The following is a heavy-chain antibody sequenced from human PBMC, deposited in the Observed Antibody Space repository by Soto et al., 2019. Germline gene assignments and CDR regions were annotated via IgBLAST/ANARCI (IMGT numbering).Heavy chain of an antibody. D-gene: IGHD6-6*01. CDR1: GGTFSSYA. V-gene: IGHV1-69*13. CDR2: IIPIFGTA. Sequence: SVKVSCKASGGTFSSYAISWVRQAPGQGLEWMGGIIPIFGTANYAQKFQGRVTITADESTSTAYMELSSLRSEDTAVYYCARPTSIAAPIDYYYYGMDVWGQGTTVTVSS. J-gene: IGHJ6*02. CDR3: ARPTSIAAPIDYYYYGMDV.